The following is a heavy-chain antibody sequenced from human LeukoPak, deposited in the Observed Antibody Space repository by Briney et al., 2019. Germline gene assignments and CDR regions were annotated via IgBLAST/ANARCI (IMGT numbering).Heavy chain of an antibody. D-gene: IGHD6-6*01. V-gene: IGHV3-74*01. CDR1: GFTFSNYW. CDR3: ARGYSSSYRIDY. J-gene: IGHJ4*02. CDR2: INTDGSST. Sequence: GRSLRLSFAASGFTFSNYWMDWVRQAPGKGLGWVSRINTDGSSTTYADSVKGRFTISRDNAKNTLYLQMNSLSAGDTAVYYCARGYSSSYRIDYWGQGTLVTVSS.